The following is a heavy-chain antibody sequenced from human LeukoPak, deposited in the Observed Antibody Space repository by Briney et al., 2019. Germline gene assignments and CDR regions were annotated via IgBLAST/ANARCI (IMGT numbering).Heavy chain of an antibody. D-gene: IGHD3-10*01. CDR1: GFTFSSNY. CDR2: IYSGGST. J-gene: IGHJ4*02. CDR3: ARDSLLGELFR. V-gene: IGHV3-66*01. Sequence: GGSLRLSCAASGFTFSSNYMSWVRQAPGKGLEWVSVIYSGGSTYYAGSVKGRFTISRDNSKNTLYLQMNSLRAEDTAVYYCARDSLLGELFRWGQGTLVTVSS.